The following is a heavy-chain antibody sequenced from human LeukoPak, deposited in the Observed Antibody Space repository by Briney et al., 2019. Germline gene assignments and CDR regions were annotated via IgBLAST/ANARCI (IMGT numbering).Heavy chain of an antibody. Sequence: SSVKVSCKASGGTFSSSPISWVRQAPGQGLEWMGRIIPMFSTSNYAQEFQDRVAITTDESTRTAYMELRSLRFEDTAVFYCASDYGDYIYWGQGTLVTVSS. V-gene: IGHV1-69*05. J-gene: IGHJ4*02. D-gene: IGHD4-17*01. CDR2: IIPMFSTS. CDR1: GGTFSSSP. CDR3: ASDYGDYIY.